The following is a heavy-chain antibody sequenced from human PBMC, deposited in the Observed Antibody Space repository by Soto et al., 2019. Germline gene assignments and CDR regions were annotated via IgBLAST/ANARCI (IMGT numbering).Heavy chain of an antibody. CDR1: GGTFSSYA. D-gene: IGHD2-2*01. CDR3: ARVKVQAAKGPNWFDP. V-gene: IGHV1-69*13. J-gene: IGHJ5*02. CDR2: IIPIFGTA. Sequence: ASVKVSCKASGGTFSSYAISCVRQAPGQGLEWMGGIIPIFGTANYAQKFQGRVTITADESTSTAYMELSSLRSEDTAVYYCARVKVQAAKGPNWFDPWGQGTLVTVAS.